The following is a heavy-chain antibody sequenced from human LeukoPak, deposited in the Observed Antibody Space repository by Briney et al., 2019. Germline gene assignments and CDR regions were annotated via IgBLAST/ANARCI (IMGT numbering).Heavy chain of an antibody. CDR3: SVMHRYSDGSGYWVQ. J-gene: IGHJ4*02. D-gene: IGHD3-22*01. CDR2: ISTNGGST. Sequence: LPGGSLRLFCEASGFTFSSYAMSWVRQAPGGGLECVSGISTNGGSTSYADSVKGRLTISRHNPRNMLYMEMNSLRAEDTAVYCCSVMHRYSDGSGYWVQWGQGTLVTVSS. CDR1: GFTFSSYA. V-gene: IGHV3-23*01.